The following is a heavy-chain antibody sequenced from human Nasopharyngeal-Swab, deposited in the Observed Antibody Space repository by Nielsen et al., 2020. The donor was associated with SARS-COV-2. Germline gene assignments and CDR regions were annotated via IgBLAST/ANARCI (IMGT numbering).Heavy chain of an antibody. CDR2: ISSSSSYI. J-gene: IGHJ6*02. CDR3: ARLREKGDDTDGMDV. Sequence: VRQAPGKGLEWVSSISSSSSYIYYADSVKGRFTISRDNAKNSLYLQMNSLRAEDTAVYYCARLREKGDDTDGMDVWGQGTTVTVSS. V-gene: IGHV3-21*01. D-gene: IGHD1-1*01.